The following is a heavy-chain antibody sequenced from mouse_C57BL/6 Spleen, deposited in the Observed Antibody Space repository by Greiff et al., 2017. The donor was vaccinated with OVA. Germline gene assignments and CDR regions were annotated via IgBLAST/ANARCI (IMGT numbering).Heavy chain of an antibody. J-gene: IGHJ2*01. CDR3: ARYYGSREYYFDY. CDR1: GYTFTNYW. CDR2: IYPGGGYT. V-gene: IGHV1-63*01. D-gene: IGHD1-1*01. Sequence: ESGAELVRPGTSVKMSCKASGYTFTNYWIGWAKQRPGHGLEWIGDIYPGGGYTNYNEKFKGKATLTADKSSSTAYMQFSSLTSEDSAIYYCARYYGSREYYFDYWGQGTTLTVSS.